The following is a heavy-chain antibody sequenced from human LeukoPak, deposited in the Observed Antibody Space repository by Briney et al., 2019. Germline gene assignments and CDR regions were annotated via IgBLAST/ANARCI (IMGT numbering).Heavy chain of an antibody. V-gene: IGHV3-15*01. J-gene: IGHJ4*02. D-gene: IGHD2-8*01. CDR1: GFTFSNGW. CDR2: IKSNTDGGTT. Sequence: KPGGSLRLSCAASGFTFSNGWMSWVRQAPGKGLEWVGHIKSNTDGGTTDYGAPVKGRFTISRDDSKSAVYLQLNSLRTEDTAVYYCTRFNGFYDYWGQGTLVTVSS. CDR3: TRFNGFYDY.